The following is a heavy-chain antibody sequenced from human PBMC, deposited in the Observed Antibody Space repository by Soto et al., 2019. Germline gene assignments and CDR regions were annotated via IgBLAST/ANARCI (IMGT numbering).Heavy chain of an antibody. CDR1: GGSISSNSYY. CDR2: IYYSGST. CDR3: ASRSGYDYFSFDY. D-gene: IGHD5-12*01. Sequence: SSETLSLTCTVSGGSISSNSYYWGWIRQPPGKGLEWIGSIYYSGSTYYNPSLKSRVTISVDTSKNQFSLKLSSVTAADTAVYYCASRSGYDYFSFDYWGQGILVTVSS. J-gene: IGHJ4*02. V-gene: IGHV4-39*01.